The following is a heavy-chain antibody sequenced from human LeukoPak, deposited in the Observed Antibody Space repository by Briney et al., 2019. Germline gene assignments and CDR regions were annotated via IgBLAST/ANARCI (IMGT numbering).Heavy chain of an antibody. V-gene: IGHV1-69*01. CDR1: GGTFSSYA. D-gene: IGHD2-2*01. Sequence: SVKVSCKASGGTFSSYAISWVRQAPGQWLEWMGGIIPIFGTANYARKFQGRVTITADESTSTAYMELSSLRSEDTAVYYCARDRQGALVPAAMSSYNWFDPWGQGTLVTVSS. J-gene: IGHJ5*02. CDR2: IIPIFGTA. CDR3: ARDRQGALVPAAMSSYNWFDP.